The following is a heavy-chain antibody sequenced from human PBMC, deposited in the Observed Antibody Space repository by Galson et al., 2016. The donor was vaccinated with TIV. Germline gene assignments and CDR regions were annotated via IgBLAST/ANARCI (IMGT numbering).Heavy chain of an antibody. CDR1: GGIFRNYP. Sequence: SVKVSCKASGGIFRNYPISWVRQAPGQGLEWMGGIIPIFNIADYAQKFQGRVTITADESARTVSMELSSLRSDDMAVYYCARAGGGYHDTYWYFDLWGRGTLVTVSS. CDR3: ARAGGGYHDTYWYFDL. D-gene: IGHD3-22*01. CDR2: IIPIFNIA. J-gene: IGHJ2*01. V-gene: IGHV1-69*13.